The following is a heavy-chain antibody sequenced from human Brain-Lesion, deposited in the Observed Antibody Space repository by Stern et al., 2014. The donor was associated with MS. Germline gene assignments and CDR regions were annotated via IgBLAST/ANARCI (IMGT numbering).Heavy chain of an antibody. J-gene: IGHJ5*02. Sequence: VQLVESGGGVVQPGRPLRLSCVASGFTFCSYAMHWVRQAPGKGLEWVAGVSYDGSNKYYSDSGKGRFTSSRDNSQNTLHMQMSSLRPEDTAVYYCAKDRQYLTYFFDHWGQGSLVTVSS. CDR3: AKDRQYLTYFFDH. CDR1: GFTFCSYA. CDR2: VSYDGSNK. D-gene: IGHD2/OR15-2a*01. V-gene: IGHV3-30*18.